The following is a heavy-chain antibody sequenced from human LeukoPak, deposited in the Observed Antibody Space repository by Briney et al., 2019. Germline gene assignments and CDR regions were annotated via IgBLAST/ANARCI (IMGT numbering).Heavy chain of an antibody. CDR1: GFTVSNDY. D-gene: IGHD6-13*01. Sequence: GGSLRLSCAASGFTVSNDYMAWVRQAPGRGLEWVSAISGSGGSTYYADSVKGRFTISRDNSKNTLYLQMNSLRAEDTAVYYCAKDRNLAGYSSWIFDYWGQGTLVTVSS. V-gene: IGHV3-23*01. J-gene: IGHJ4*02. CDR3: AKDRNLAGYSSWIFDY. CDR2: ISGSGGST.